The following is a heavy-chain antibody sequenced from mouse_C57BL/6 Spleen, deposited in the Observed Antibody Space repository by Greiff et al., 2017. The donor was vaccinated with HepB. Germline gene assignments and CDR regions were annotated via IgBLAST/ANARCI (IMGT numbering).Heavy chain of an antibody. Sequence: EVKLMESGGGLVKPGGSLKLSCAASGFTFSSYAMSWVRQTPEKRLEWVATISDGGSYTYYPDNVKGRFTISRDNAKNNLYLQMSHLKSEDTAMYYCARVYRDYDVFAYWGQGTLVTVSA. D-gene: IGHD2-4*01. CDR2: ISDGGSYT. CDR3: ARVYRDYDVFAY. J-gene: IGHJ3*01. CDR1: GFTFSSYA. V-gene: IGHV5-4*03.